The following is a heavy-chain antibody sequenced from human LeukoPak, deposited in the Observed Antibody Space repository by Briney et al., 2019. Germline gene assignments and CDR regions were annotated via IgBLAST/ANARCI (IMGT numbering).Heavy chain of an antibody. D-gene: IGHD6-13*01. Sequence: GASVKVSCKASGYTFTSYYMHWVRLAPGQGLEWMGIIDPTGGDTTYAPKFQDRVTMTEDTSTDTAYMELSSLRSEDTAVYYCATASWREGHGGAFDIWGQGTMVTVSS. CDR3: ATASWREGHGGAFDI. CDR1: GYTFTSYY. V-gene: IGHV1-46*01. CDR2: IDPTGGDT. J-gene: IGHJ3*02.